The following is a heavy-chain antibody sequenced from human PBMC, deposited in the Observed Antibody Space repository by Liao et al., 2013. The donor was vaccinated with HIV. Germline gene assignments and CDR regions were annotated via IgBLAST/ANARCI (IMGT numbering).Heavy chain of an antibody. CDR3: ARHLGVIAPFDI. V-gene: IGHV4-61*02. D-gene: IGHD2-21*01. CDR2: VYGSGNT. CDR1: GGSVSSASYY. Sequence: QVQLQESGPGLVKPSQTLSLTCTVSGGSVSSASYYWTWIRRPAGKGLEWIGRVYGSGNTDSNPSLKSRITMSLDRSKNRISLNLRSVAAADTAVYYCARHLGVIAPFDIWGQGTMVTVSS. J-gene: IGHJ3*02.